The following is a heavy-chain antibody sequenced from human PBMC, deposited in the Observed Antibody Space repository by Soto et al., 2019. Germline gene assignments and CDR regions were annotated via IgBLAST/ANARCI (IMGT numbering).Heavy chain of an antibody. Sequence: SETLSLTCTVSGGSISSYYWSWIRQPPGKGLEWIGYIYYSGSTNYNPSLKSRVTISVDTSKNQFSLKLSSVTAADTAVYYCATLSDTARFDYWGQGTLVTVSS. CDR2: IYYSGST. CDR3: ATLSDTARFDY. CDR1: GGSISSYY. J-gene: IGHJ4*02. V-gene: IGHV4-59*01. D-gene: IGHD5-18*01.